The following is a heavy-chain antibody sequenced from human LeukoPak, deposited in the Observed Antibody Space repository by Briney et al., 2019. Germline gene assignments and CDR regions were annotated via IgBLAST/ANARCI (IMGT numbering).Heavy chain of an antibody. V-gene: IGHV4-39*07. Sequence: PSETLSLTCTVSGGSISSSSYYWGWIRQPPGKGLEWIGSIYYSGSTNYNPSLKSRVTISVDTSKNQFSLKLSSVTAADTAVYYCASLGTTSTTVTTAWGQGTLVTVSS. CDR2: IYYSGST. J-gene: IGHJ4*02. D-gene: IGHD4-17*01. CDR1: GGSISSSSYY. CDR3: ASLGTTSTTVTTA.